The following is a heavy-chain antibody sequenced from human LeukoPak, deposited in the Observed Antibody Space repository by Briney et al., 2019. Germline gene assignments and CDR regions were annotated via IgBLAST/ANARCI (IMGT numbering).Heavy chain of an antibody. CDR2: IYFSGST. V-gene: IGHV4-39*01. J-gene: IGHJ4*02. CDR3: ARHNGGGGVGSYVAPGPPDYFDY. D-gene: IGHD1-26*01. CDR1: GDITHY. Sequence: SETLSLTCTVSGDITHYWGWIRQPPGEGLECIGSIYFSGSTYYNPSLRSRVTISLDTSKKQLSLKLSSVTAADTAVYYCARHNGGGGVGSYVAPGPPDYFDYWGQGNLVTVST.